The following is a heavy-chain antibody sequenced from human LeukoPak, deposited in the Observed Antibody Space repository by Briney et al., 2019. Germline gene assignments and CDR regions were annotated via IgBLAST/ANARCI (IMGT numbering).Heavy chain of an antibody. CDR2: IYSGGST. Sequence: GGSLRLSCAASGFTVSSNYMSWVRQAPGKGLEWVSVIYSGGSTYYADSVKGRFTISRDNSKNTLYLQVNSLRAEDTAVYYCASSPGRLGGVIVTPYDAFDIWGQGTMVTVSS. V-gene: IGHV3-66*01. D-gene: IGHD3-16*02. CDR1: GFTVSSNY. J-gene: IGHJ3*02. CDR3: ASSPGRLGGVIVTPYDAFDI.